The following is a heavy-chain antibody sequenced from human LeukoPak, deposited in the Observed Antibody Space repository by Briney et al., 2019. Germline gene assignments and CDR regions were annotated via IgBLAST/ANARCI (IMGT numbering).Heavy chain of an antibody. CDR3: VYTPPGNSGFDY. CDR2: IFWDDDQ. CDR1: GFSLTTSGVG. V-gene: IGHV2-5*02. J-gene: IGHJ4*02. Sequence: SGPTLVKPTQPLTLTCTFSGFSLTTSGVGVGWIRQPPGQALECLALIFWDDDQKYSPSLKSRLTITKDTSKNQVVLTMTNMDPVDTATYYCVYTPPGNSGFDYWGQGTLVTVSS. D-gene: IGHD2-15*01.